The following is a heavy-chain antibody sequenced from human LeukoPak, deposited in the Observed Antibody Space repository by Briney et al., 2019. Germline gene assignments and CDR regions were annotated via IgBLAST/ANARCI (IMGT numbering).Heavy chain of an antibody. J-gene: IGHJ4*02. Sequence: GGSLRLSCAASGFTFSNYPMHWVRQAPGKGLEWVVVIANDGRDKHYGESVKGRFTISRDNAKNSLYLQMNSLRAEDTAIYYCTRVGYIDEGIDYWGQGTLVTVSS. CDR2: IANDGRDK. D-gene: IGHD5-24*01. CDR3: TRVGYIDEGIDY. CDR1: GFTFSNYP. V-gene: IGHV3-30*03.